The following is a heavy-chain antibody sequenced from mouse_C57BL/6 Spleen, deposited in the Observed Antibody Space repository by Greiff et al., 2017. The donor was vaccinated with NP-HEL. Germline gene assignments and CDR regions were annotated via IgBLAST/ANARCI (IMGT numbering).Heavy chain of an antibody. CDR1: GYAFSSSW. D-gene: IGHD3-1*01. V-gene: IGHV1-82*01. CDR2: IYPGDGDT. CDR3: ARMKLGYYFDY. Sequence: QVQLQQSGPELVKPGASVKISCKASGYAFSSSWMNWVKQRPGKGLEWIGRIYPGDGDTNYNGKFKGKATLTADKSSSTAYMQLSSLTSEDSAVYFCARMKLGYYFDYWGQGTTLTVSS. J-gene: IGHJ2*01.